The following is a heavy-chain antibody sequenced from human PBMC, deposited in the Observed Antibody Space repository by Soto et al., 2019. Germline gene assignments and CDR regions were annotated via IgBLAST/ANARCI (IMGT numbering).Heavy chain of an antibody. J-gene: IGHJ6*02. CDR3: ARGSGYYYYAMEV. Sequence: VQLLESGGGLVQPGGSLRLSCAASGFTFSSYAMGWVRQAPGKGLAWVSGLSGSGDRTYYAASVKGRFTISRDNSKNPLYVQRNSLRADDTAVYYCARGSGYYYYAMEVWGQGSTVAVYS. CDR1: GFTFSSYA. V-gene: IGHV3-23*01. D-gene: IGHD2-15*01. CDR2: LSGSGDRT.